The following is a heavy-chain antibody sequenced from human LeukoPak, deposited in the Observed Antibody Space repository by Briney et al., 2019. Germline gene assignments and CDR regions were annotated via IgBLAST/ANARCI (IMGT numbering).Heavy chain of an antibody. CDR2: ISGSGGAT. V-gene: IGHV3-23*01. J-gene: IGHJ4*02. Sequence: GGSLRLSCAASGCTFNNYAMSWVRQAPGKGLELVSAISGSGGATYYADSVKGRFTISRDNSKSTLYLQMNSLRAEDTAVYYCAKGYSGYDHFDYWGQGTLVTVSS. CDR1: GCTFNNYA. D-gene: IGHD5-12*01. CDR3: AKGYSGYDHFDY.